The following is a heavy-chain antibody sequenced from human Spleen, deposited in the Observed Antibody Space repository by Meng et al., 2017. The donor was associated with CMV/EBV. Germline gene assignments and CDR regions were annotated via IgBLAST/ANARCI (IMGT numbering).Heavy chain of an antibody. CDR2: ISASDGDT. V-gene: IGHV1-18*01. D-gene: IGHD2-2*01. J-gene: IGHJ5*02. CDR1: GYTFTNYG. CDR3: ARDIEYCGSTSCFEDCFDP. Sequence: ASVKVSCKASGYTFTNYGISWVRQAPGQGLEWMGWISASDGDTNYARKPRGRVTMTTDTSTATAYMELRSLRSDDTAVYYCARDIEYCGSTSCFEDCFDPWGQGTLVTVSS.